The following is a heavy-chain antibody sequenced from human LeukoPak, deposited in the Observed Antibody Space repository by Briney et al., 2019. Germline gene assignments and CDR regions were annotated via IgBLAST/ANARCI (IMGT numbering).Heavy chain of an antibody. J-gene: IGHJ5*02. CDR1: GFRFPAYG. CDR2: ISGNNGDT. D-gene: IGHD6-13*01. CDR3: ARGGRFRAAADDL. V-gene: IGHV1-18*01. Sequence: ASVTVSCKTSGFRFPAYGISWVRQAPGQGFEWMGWISGNNGDTNYAAKFQGRLTMTTDLSTTTAYMELRSLTSDDTALYYCARGGRFRAAADDLWGQGTLVTVSS.